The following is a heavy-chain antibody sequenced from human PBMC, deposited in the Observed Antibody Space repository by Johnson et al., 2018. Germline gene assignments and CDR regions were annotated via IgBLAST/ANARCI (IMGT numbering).Heavy chain of an antibody. CDR3: ARSRFYYYDSSGYEGVGAFDI. CDR2: ISSNGGSK. V-gene: IGHV3-64*01. J-gene: IGHJ3*02. D-gene: IGHD3-22*01. CDR1: GFTFSSYA. Sequence: VQLVESGGGLVQPGGSLRLSCAASGFTFSSYAMYWVRQAPGKGLEYVSAISSNGGSKYYANSVKGRFTISRDNAKNTLYLQMGSLRAEDMAVYYWARSRFYYYDSSGYEGVGAFDIWCQGTMVTVSS.